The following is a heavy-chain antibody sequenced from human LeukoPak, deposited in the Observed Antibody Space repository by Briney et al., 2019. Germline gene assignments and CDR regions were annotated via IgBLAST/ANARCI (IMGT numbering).Heavy chain of an antibody. CDR1: GYTFTVYY. CDR2: INPNSGGT. J-gene: IGHJ4*02. D-gene: IGHD5-24*01. Sequence: ASVKVSCKASGYTFTVYYMHWVRQAPGQGLEWMGWINPNSGGTNYAQKFQSRVTMTRDTSISTAYMELSRLRSDDTAVYYCARDLTGRDGYNYDYWGQGTLVTVSS. CDR3: ARDLTGRDGYNYDY. V-gene: IGHV1-2*02.